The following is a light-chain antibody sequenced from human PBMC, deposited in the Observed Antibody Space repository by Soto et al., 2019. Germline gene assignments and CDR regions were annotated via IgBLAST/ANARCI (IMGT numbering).Light chain of an antibody. CDR2: AAS. CDR1: QGVSRH. CDR3: QQYHQWPLT. J-gene: IGKJ4*01. Sequence: EIVMTQSPAPLSLSPGERATLSCRASQGVSRHLAWYQHKPGQAPRLLIYAASTRAAGVPARFSGSGSGTEFTLTISSLQSEDFAVYYCQQYHQWPLTFGGGTKVEI. V-gene: IGKV3D-15*01.